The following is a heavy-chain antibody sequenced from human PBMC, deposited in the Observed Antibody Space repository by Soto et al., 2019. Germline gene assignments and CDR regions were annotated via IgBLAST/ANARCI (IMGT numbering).Heavy chain of an antibody. Sequence: GGSLRLSCAASGFTFSSYSMNWVRQAPGKGLEWVSYISSSSSSIYYADSVKGRFTISRDNAKNSLYLQMNNLRAEDTAVYFCAKDGNHYDSSGYYSPFDYWGQGALVTVSS. CDR1: GFTFSSYS. D-gene: IGHD3-22*01. CDR3: AKDGNHYDSSGYYSPFDY. CDR2: ISSSSSSI. J-gene: IGHJ4*02. V-gene: IGHV3-48*01.